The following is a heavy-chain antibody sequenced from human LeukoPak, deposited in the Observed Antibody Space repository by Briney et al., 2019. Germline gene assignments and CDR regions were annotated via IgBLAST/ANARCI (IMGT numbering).Heavy chain of an antibody. CDR2: IYYSGST. D-gene: IGHD2-15*01. V-gene: IGHV4-59*01. CDR3: ARSVEGYCSGGSCYPYYYYMDV. CDR1: GGSFSGYY. J-gene: IGHJ6*03. Sequence: KPSETLSLTCAVYGGSFSGYYWSWIRQPPGKGLEWIGYIYYSGSTNYNPSLKSRVTISVDTSKNQFSLKLSSVTAADTAVYYCARSVEGYCSGGSCYPYYYYMDVWGKGTTVTVSS.